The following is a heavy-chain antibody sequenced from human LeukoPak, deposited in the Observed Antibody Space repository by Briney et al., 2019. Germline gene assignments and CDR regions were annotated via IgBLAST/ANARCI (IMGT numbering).Heavy chain of an antibody. Sequence: GGSLRLSCAASGFTFSSYAVSWVRQAPGKGLEWVSAISGSGGSTYYADSVKGRFTISRDNSKNTLYLQMNSLRAEDTAVYYCAKDRVPGSYPRVFDYWGQGTLVTVSS. J-gene: IGHJ4*02. CDR1: GFTFSSYA. V-gene: IGHV3-23*01. D-gene: IGHD3-10*01. CDR3: AKDRVPGSYPRVFDY. CDR2: ISGSGGST.